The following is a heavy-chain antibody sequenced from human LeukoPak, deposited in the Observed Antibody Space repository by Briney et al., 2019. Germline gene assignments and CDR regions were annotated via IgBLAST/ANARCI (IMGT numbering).Heavy chain of an antibody. Sequence: GGSLRLSCAASGFTFSSYAMSWVRQAPGKGLEWVSAISGSGGSTYYADSVKGRFTISKDNSKNTLYLQMNSLRAEDTAVYYCARDFGYYSPFWYWGQGTLVTVSS. CDR2: ISGSGGST. CDR3: ARDFGYYSPFWY. J-gene: IGHJ4*02. V-gene: IGHV3-23*01. CDR1: GFTFSSYA. D-gene: IGHD3-22*01.